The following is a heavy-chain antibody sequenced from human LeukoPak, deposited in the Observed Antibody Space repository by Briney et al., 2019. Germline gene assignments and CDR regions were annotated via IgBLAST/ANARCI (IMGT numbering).Heavy chain of an antibody. J-gene: IGHJ3*02. D-gene: IGHD2-2*01. CDR1: GFTFSSYS. V-gene: IGHV3-74*01. Sequence: GSLRLSCAASGFTFSSYSMNWVRQAPGKGLVWVSRINVDGSSTSYADSVRGRFTISRDNAKNTLYLQMNSLRAEDTAVYYCASVSLTSTENAFDIWGQGTMVTVSS. CDR2: INVDGSST. CDR3: ASVSLTSTENAFDI.